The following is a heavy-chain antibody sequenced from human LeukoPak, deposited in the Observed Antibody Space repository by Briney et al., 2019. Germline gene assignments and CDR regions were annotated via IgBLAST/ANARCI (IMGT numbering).Heavy chain of an antibody. D-gene: IGHD4-17*01. CDR2: IYYSGST. V-gene: IGHV4-59*01. J-gene: IGHJ4*02. CDR3: ARDNRRLRQFDY. CDR1: GGSINSYY. Sequence: SETLSLTCTVSGGSINSYYWSWIRQPPGKGLEWIGYIYYSGSTNYNPSLKSRVTISVDTSKNQFSLKLSSVTAADTAVYYCARDNRRLRQFDYWGQGTLVTVSS.